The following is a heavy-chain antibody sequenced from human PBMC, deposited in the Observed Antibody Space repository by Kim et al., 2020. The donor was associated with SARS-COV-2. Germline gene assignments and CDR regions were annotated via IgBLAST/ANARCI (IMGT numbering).Heavy chain of an antibody. CDR1: GFTVSSNY. D-gene: IGHD6-25*01. CDR3: ARDRRGGSFGI. CDR2: IYSGGST. V-gene: IGHV3-53*04. J-gene: IGHJ3*02. Sequence: GGSLRLSCAASGFTVSSNYMSWVRQAPGKGLEWVSAIYSGGSTFYAGSVKGRFTISRQNSKNTLYLQMNSLRAEDTAVYYCARDRRGGSFGILGHGTMVT.